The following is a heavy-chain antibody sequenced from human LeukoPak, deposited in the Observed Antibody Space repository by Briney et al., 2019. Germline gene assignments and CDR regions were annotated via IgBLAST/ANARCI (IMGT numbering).Heavy chain of an antibody. CDR1: GYTFTSHY. D-gene: IGHD3-22*01. CDR2: INPSGGST. Sequence: ASVKVSCKASGYTFTSHYMHWVRQAPGQGLEWMGIINPSGGSTSYAQKFQGRVTMTRDTSTSTVYMELSSLRSEDTAVYYCARGPYITMIVVVTGNAFDIWGQGTMVTVSS. J-gene: IGHJ3*02. V-gene: IGHV1-46*01. CDR3: ARGPYITMIVVVTGNAFDI.